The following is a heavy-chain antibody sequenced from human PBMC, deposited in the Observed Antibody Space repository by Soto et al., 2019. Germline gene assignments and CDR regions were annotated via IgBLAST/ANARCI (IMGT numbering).Heavy chain of an antibody. CDR3: AKLGATNYDYVWGSSGY. CDR1: GFTFSSYG. V-gene: IGHV3-30*18. CDR2: ISYDGSNK. Sequence: QVQLVESGGGVVQPGRSLRLSCAASGFTFSSYGMHWVRQAPGKGLEWVAVISYDGSNKYYADSVKGRFTISRDNSKNTLYLQMNSLRAEDTAVYYCAKLGATNYDYVWGSSGYWGQGTLVTVSS. D-gene: IGHD3-16*01. J-gene: IGHJ4*02.